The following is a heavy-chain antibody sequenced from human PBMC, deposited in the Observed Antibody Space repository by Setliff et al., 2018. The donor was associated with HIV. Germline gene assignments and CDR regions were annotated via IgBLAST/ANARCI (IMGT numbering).Heavy chain of an antibody. CDR2: VTNTGDT. D-gene: IGHD2-21*01. J-gene: IGHJ5*02. CDR1: GDSINTPFW. Sequence: SETLSLTCTVSGDSINTPFWWSWIRQTAGRGLEWIGRVTNTGDTSYNPSLKSRVTISMDTSKNLFSLKLTSVTAANTAVYFCAKGIGPPWFDPWGQGTLVTVSS. V-gene: IGHV4-4*07. CDR3: AKGIGPPWFDP.